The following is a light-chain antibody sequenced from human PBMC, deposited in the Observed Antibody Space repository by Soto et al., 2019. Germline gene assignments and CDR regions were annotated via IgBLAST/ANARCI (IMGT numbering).Light chain of an antibody. CDR2: GAS. J-gene: IGKJ1*01. V-gene: IGKV3-20*01. CDR3: QQYGSSQKT. Sequence: ENVFTQPPGPPSFSPRGRATPSSRARQSVRSGYLAWYQHKPGQAPRLLIYGASARASGIPDRFSGSGSGTDFTLTIGRLEPEDSAVYYCQQYGSSQKTFGQGTKVDIK. CDR1: QSVRSGY.